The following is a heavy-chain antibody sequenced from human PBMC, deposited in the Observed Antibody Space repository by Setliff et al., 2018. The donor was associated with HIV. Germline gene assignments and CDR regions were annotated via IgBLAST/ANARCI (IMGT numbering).Heavy chain of an antibody. D-gene: IGHD2-21*02. CDR1: GVSTSGSSYY. CDR3: ARQGNIVVVTSFDY. J-gene: IGHJ4*02. V-gene: IGHV4-39*07. CDR2: IYYSGNT. Sequence: SETLSLTCIVSGVSTSGSSYYWGWIRQPPGKGLDWIGYIYYSGNTYYNPSLKSRATISEDTSRNQFSLRLSSVTAADTAIYYCARQGNIVVVTSFDYWGQGTQVTVSS.